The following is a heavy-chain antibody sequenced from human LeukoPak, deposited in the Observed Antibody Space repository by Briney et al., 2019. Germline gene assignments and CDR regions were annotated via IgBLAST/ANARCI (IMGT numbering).Heavy chain of an antibody. D-gene: IGHD2-2*01. CDR2: IYYGGST. V-gene: IGHV3-66*01. J-gene: IGHJ6*03. CDR1: GFTVSSNY. Sequence: GGSLRLSCAASGFTVSSNYMSWVRQAPGKGLEWVSVIYYGGSTYYADSVKGRFTISRDNSKNTLYLQMNSLRAEDTAVYYCASSVPAASGYYYYYCMDVWGKGTTVTISS. CDR3: ASSVPAASGYYYYYCMDV.